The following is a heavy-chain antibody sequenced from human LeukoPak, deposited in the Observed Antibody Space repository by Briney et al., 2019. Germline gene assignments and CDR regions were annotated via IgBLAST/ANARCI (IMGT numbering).Heavy chain of an antibody. CDR3: ARRTAAGKYYFDS. CDR2: INTDGSST. J-gene: IGHJ4*02. CDR1: GFTFSSYW. D-gene: IGHD6-13*01. Sequence: GGSLRLSCAASGFTFSSYWMHWVRQAPGKGLVWVSVINTDGSSTNYADSVKGRFTISRDNAKNTLYLQMNSLRAEDTAVYYCARRTAAGKYYFDSWGQGTLVTVSS. V-gene: IGHV3-74*01.